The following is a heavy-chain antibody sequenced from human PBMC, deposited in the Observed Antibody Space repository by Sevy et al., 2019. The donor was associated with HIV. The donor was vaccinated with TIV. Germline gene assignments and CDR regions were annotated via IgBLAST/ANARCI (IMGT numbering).Heavy chain of an antibody. V-gene: IGHV3-30*09. CDR1: GFTFSFYT. Sequence: GGSLRLSCVASGFTFSFYTMHWVRQAPGKWLEWVAAVSYDGRNKYYADSVKGRFAISRDNSNNTLFLQMNTLRGDDTAVYYCARELGVAGPEEFDYWGQGTLVTVSS. CDR3: ARELGVAGPEEFDY. J-gene: IGHJ4*02. D-gene: IGHD6-19*01. CDR2: VSYDGRNK.